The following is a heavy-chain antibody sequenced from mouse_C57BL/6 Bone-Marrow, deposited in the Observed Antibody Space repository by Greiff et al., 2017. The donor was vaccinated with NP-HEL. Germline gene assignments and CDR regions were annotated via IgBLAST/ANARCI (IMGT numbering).Heavy chain of an antibody. CDR1: GFTFSSYG. CDR2: ISSGGSYT. Sequence: EVMLVESVGDLVKPGGSLKLSCAASGFTFSSYGMSWVRQTPDKRLEWVATISSGGSYTYYPDSVKGRFTISRDNAKNTLYLQMSSLKSEDTAMYYCAAIYYDYDDYAMDYWGQGTSVTVSS. D-gene: IGHD2-4*01. V-gene: IGHV5-6*02. J-gene: IGHJ4*01. CDR3: AAIYYDYDDYAMDY.